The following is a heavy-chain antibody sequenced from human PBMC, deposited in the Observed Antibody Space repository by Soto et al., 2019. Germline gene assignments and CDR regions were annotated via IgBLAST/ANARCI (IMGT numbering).Heavy chain of an antibody. J-gene: IGHJ6*02. CDR1: GGTFSSYA. CDR3: AVGSSCSGGSCYSPYYYGMDV. D-gene: IGHD2-15*01. V-gene: IGHV1-69*13. Sequence: SVKLSCKASGGTFSSYAISWVRQAPGQGLEWMGGIIPIFGTANYAQKFQGRVTITADESTSTAYMELSSLRSEDTAVYYCAVGSSCSGGSCYSPYYYGMDVWGQGTTVTVSS. CDR2: IIPIFGTA.